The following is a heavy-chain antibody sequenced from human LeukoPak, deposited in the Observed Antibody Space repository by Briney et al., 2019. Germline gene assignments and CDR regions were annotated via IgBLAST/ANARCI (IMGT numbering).Heavy chain of an antibody. Sequence: GGSLRLSCAASGFTLSSYAMSWVRQAPGKGLEWVSAISGSGGSTYYADSVKGRFTISRDNSKNTLYLQMNSLRAEDTAVYYCAKTMARGVIIRGKIGYFDYWGQGTLVTVSS. CDR1: GFTLSSYA. CDR2: ISGSGGST. V-gene: IGHV3-23*01. J-gene: IGHJ4*02. CDR3: AKTMARGVIIRGKIGYFDY. D-gene: IGHD3-10*01.